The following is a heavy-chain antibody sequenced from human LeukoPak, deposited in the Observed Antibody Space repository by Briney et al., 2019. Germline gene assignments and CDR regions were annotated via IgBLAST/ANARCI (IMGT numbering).Heavy chain of an antibody. Sequence: PSETLSLTCTVSGVSISSSSYYWGWIRQPPGKGLEWIGSIYYSGSTYYNPSLKSRVTISVDTSKNQFSLKLSSVTAADTAVYYCARRGYCSSTSCPTHYYYYYMDVWGKGTTVTVSS. D-gene: IGHD2-2*01. CDR2: IYYSGST. CDR1: GVSISSSSYY. J-gene: IGHJ6*03. CDR3: ARRGYCSSTSCPTHYYYYYMDV. V-gene: IGHV4-39*01.